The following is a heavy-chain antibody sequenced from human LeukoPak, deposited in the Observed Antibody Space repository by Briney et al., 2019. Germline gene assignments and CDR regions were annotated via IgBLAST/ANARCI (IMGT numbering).Heavy chain of an antibody. CDR3: AHRNSDYRAFDI. V-gene: IGHV2-5*01. Sequence: SGPTLVKPTQTLTLTCTFSGFSLSTSGVYVGCIRHPPGKALEWLTLLYWNDDNSYSPSLKSRLTITKDNSKNQVVLTITNMDPVDTATYYCAHRNSDYRAFDIWGQGTMVTVSS. CDR2: LYWNDDN. D-gene: IGHD4-11*01. J-gene: IGHJ3*02. CDR1: GFSLSTSGVY.